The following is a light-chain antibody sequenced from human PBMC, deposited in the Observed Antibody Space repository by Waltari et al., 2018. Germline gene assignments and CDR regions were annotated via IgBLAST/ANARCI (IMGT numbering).Light chain of an antibody. CDR1: SSNIGANYD. Sequence: QSVLAQPPSVSGAPGQRVTISCTGSSSNIGANYDVHWYHQFPGTAPKLLLYGYVNRPSGVPDRFSGSRSGTSAALTITGRQATDEADDYCQAFDSSLSGSIAFGSGTKVTVL. CDR2: GYV. J-gene: IGLJ6*01. CDR3: QAFDSSLSGSIA. V-gene: IGLV1-40*01.